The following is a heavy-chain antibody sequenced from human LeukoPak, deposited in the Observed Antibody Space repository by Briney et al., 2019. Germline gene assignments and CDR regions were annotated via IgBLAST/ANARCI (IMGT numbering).Heavy chain of an antibody. D-gene: IGHD3-9*01. CDR1: GYTFTGYY. CDR3: VRDFDWGPDY. J-gene: IGHJ4*02. Sequence: ASVKVSCKASGYTFTGYYIHWVRQAPGQGPKWMGYINPNTGGTKYAQIFQDRVTMTRDTSISTMYLEVNRLTTDDTAVYYCVRDFDWGPDYWGQGTLVAVSS. CDR2: INPNTGGT. V-gene: IGHV1-2*02.